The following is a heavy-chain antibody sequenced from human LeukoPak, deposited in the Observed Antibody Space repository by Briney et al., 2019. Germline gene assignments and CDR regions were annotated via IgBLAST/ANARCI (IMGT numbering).Heavy chain of an antibody. CDR2: IYTSGST. CDR3: ARDSHRHSGYYFDY. J-gene: IGHJ4*02. D-gene: IGHD1-14*01. CDR1: GGSISSGSYC. V-gene: IGHV4-61*02. Sequence: SQTLSLTCTVSGGSISSGSYCWSWIRQPAGTGLEWIGRIYTSGSTNYNPSLKSRVTISVDTSKNQFSLKLSSVTAADTAVYYCARDSHRHSGYYFDYWGQGTLVTVSS.